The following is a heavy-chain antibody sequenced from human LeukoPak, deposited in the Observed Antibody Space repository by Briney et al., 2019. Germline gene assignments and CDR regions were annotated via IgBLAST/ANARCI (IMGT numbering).Heavy chain of an antibody. CDR3: AKDGAAPGSGGDYFDY. Sequence: GGSLRLSCAASGFTFSSNAMTWVRQAPGKGLEWVSVITANGGRTYYADSVKGRFTISRDNSKNTLSLQMNSLSADDTAVYCCAKDGAAPGSGGDYFDYWGQGTLVTVSS. CDR2: ITANGGRT. V-gene: IGHV3-23*01. CDR1: GFTFSSNA. D-gene: IGHD3-10*01. J-gene: IGHJ4*02.